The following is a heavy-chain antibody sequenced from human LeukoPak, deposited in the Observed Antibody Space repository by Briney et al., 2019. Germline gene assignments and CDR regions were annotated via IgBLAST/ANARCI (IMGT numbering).Heavy chain of an antibody. Sequence: GGSLRLSCATSGFTFSSYAMIWVRQAPGKGLEWVSGISDSGGSTYYADSVKGRFTISSDNSKSTLYLQMSSLRAEDTAVYYCAKSSYDFWSSFDYWGQGTLVTVSS. D-gene: IGHD3-3*01. V-gene: IGHV3-23*01. CDR2: ISDSGGST. J-gene: IGHJ4*02. CDR3: AKSSYDFWSSFDY. CDR1: GFTFSSYA.